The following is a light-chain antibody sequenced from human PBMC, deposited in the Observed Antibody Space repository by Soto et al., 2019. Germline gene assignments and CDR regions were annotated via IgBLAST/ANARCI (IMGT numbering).Light chain of an antibody. J-gene: IGKJ4*01. Sequence: EIVLTQSPATLSLSPGERATLSCRASQSVSSYLAWYQQKPGQAPRLLIYDASNRATDIPARFSGSGSGTDFTLTISSLGPEDFAVYFCQHRSSWPLSFGGGTKVEIK. V-gene: IGKV3-11*01. CDR2: DAS. CDR3: QHRSSWPLS. CDR1: QSVSSY.